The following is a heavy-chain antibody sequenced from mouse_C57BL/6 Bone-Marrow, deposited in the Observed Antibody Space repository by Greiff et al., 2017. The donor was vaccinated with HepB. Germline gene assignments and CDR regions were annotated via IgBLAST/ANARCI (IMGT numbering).Heavy chain of an antibody. V-gene: IGHV1-76*01. CDR2: IYPGGGNT. D-gene: IGHD2-4*01. J-gene: IGHJ3*01. Sequence: VHLVESGAELVRPGASVKLSCKASGYTFTDYYINWVKQRPGQGLEWIARIYPGGGNTYYNEKFKGKATLTAEKSSSTAYMQLSSLTSEDSAVYFCARGGYDYPWFAYWGQGTLVTVSA. CDR1: GYTFTDYY. CDR3: ARGGYDYPWFAY.